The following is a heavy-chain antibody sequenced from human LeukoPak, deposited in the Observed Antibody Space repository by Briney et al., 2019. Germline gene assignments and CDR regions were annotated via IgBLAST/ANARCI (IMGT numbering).Heavy chain of an antibody. CDR2: ISYDGSNK. D-gene: IGHD5-24*01. CDR1: GFTFSSYA. J-gene: IGHJ4*02. CDR3: AGDGYNWGLLWY. Sequence: GGSLRLSCAASGFTFSSYAMHWVRQAPGKRLEWVAVISYDGSNKYYADSVKGRFTISRDNSKNTLYLQMNSLRAEDTAVYYCAGDGYNWGLLWYWGQGTLVTVSS. V-gene: IGHV3-30*01.